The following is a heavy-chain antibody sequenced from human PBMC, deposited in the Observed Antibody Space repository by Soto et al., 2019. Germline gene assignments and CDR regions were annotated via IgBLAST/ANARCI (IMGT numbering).Heavy chain of an antibody. CDR1: GYSFTSYW. CDR2: IDPSDSYT. CDR3: ANARNVEGHYYYYYGMDV. V-gene: IGHV5-10-1*01. Sequence: GESLKISCXGSGYSFTSYWISWVRQMPGKGLEWMGRIDPSDSYTNYSPSFQGHVTISADKSISTAYLQWSSLKASDTAMYYCANARNVEGHYYYYYGMDVWGQGTTVTVSS. J-gene: IGHJ6*02.